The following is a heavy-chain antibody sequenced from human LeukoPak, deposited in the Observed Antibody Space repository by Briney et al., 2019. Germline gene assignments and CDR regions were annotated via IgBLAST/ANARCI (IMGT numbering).Heavy chain of an antibody. J-gene: IGHJ5*02. CDR2: ISGSGGST. CDR1: GFTFSSYA. CDR3: AKDGGYSSSWYGTQENWFDP. V-gene: IGHV3-23*01. D-gene: IGHD6-13*01. Sequence: GGSLRLSCAASGFTFSSYAMSWVRQAPGKGLEWVSAISGSGGSTYYADSVKGRFTISRDNSKNTLYLQMNSLRAEDTAVYYCAKDGGYSSSWYGTQENWFDPWGQGTLVTVSS.